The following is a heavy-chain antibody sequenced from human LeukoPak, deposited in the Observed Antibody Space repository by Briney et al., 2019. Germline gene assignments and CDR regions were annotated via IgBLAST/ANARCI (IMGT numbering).Heavy chain of an antibody. V-gene: IGHV4-34*01. J-gene: IGHJ4*02. D-gene: IGHD5-18*01. CDR3: ARVGYSYGRKTDF. CDR2: INHSGST. Sequence: PSETLSLTCAVYGGSFSGYYWSWIRQPPGKGLEWIGEINHSGSTNYNPSLKSRVTISVDTSKNQFSLKLKYVTAADTAVYYCARVGYSYGRKTDFWGQGTLVTVSS. CDR1: GGSFSGYY.